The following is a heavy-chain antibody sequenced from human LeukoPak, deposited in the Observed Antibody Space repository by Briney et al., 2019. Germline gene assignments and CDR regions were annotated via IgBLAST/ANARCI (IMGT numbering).Heavy chain of an antibody. CDR2: IIPIFGTA. V-gene: IGHV1-69*13. D-gene: IGHD3-22*01. Sequence: ASVKVSCKASGGSFSRYAISWVRQAPGQGLEWMGGIIPIFGTANYAQKFQGRVRITADGSTRTAYMELRTLRSEDTAIYYCARGSGETGGYYYVYWGQGTLVTVSS. CDR1: GGSFSRYA. J-gene: IGHJ4*02. CDR3: ARGSGETGGYYYVY.